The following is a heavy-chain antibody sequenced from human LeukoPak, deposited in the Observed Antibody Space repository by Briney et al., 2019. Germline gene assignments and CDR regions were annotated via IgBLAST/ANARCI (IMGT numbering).Heavy chain of an antibody. CDR1: GFTFSSYA. CDR2: ISGSGAST. J-gene: IGHJ5*02. D-gene: IGHD6-13*01. V-gene: IGHV3-23*01. CDR3: ASTPSYSSSSGDWFDP. Sequence: GGSLRLSCAASGFTFSSYAMSWVRQAPGKGLEWVSAISGSGASTYHADSVKGRFTISRDISKNTLYLLMNSLRAEDTAVYYCASTPSYSSSSGDWFDPWGQGTLVTVSS.